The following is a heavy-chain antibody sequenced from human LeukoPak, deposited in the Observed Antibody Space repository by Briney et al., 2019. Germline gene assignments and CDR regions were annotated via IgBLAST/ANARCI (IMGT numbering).Heavy chain of an antibody. V-gene: IGHV5-51*01. Sequence: GESLKISCKGSGYSFTNYWIGWVCQTPGKGLEWMGIIYPGDSDTRYSPSFQGQVTISADKSINTAYLQWSTLKASDTAMYYCVQRYYDILTGYYGTLDYWGQGTLVTVSS. D-gene: IGHD3-9*01. CDR2: IYPGDSDT. J-gene: IGHJ4*02. CDR1: GYSFTNYW. CDR3: VQRYYDILTGYYGTLDY.